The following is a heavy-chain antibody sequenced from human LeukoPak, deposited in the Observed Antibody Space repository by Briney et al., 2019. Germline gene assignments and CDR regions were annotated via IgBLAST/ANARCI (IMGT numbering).Heavy chain of an antibody. Sequence: GGPLRLSCAASGFTFDDYAMHWVRQAPGKGLEWVSGISWNSGSIGYADSVKGRFTISRDNAKNSLYLQMNSLRAEDTALYYCAKDGIAVAGTVRGYFDYWGQGTLVTVSS. J-gene: IGHJ4*02. V-gene: IGHV3-9*01. CDR2: ISWNSGSI. CDR1: GFTFDDYA. D-gene: IGHD6-19*01. CDR3: AKDGIAVAGTVRGYFDY.